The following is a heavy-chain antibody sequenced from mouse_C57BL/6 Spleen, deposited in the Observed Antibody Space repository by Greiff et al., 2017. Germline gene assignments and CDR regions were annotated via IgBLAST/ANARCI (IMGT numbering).Heavy chain of an antibody. J-gene: IGHJ4*01. V-gene: IGHV3-6*01. CDR2: ISYDGSN. CDR1: GYSITSGYY. Sequence: EVQLQQSGPGLVKPSQSLSLTCSVTGYSITSGYYWNWIRQFPGNKLEWMGYISYDGSNNYNPSLKNRISITRDTSKNQFFLKLNSVTTEDTATYYCAIYYAYEDYYAMDYWGQGTSVTVSS. D-gene: IGHD2-2*01. CDR3: AIYYAYEDYYAMDY.